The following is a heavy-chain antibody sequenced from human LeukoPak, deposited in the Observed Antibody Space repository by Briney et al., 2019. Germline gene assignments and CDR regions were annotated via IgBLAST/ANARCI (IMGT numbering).Heavy chain of an antibody. V-gene: IGHV1-69*13. CDR1: GGTFSSYA. J-gene: IGHJ4*02. CDR2: IIPIFGTA. D-gene: IGHD2-15*01. Sequence: SVKVSCKASGGTFSSYAISWVRQAPGQGLEWMGGIIPIFGTANYAQKFQGRVTITADESTSTAYMELSSLRSEDTAVYYCARDTHCSGGSCYGPDDYWGQGTLVTVSS. CDR3: ARDTHCSGGSCYGPDDY.